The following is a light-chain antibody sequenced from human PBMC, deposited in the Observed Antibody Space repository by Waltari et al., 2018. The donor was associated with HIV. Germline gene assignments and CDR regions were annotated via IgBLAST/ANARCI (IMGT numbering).Light chain of an antibody. CDR3: AAWDDSLTGNVI. J-gene: IGLJ2*01. CDR1: TSNIGSNA. Sequence: QSVLTQPPSTSGPPGQRVTISCSGSTSNIGSNAVNWYRQLPGTAPKLVIYSNNQRMPGVPDRFTGSKSGTSASLAISGLQSEDEAVYYCAAWDDSLTGNVIFGGGTKLTVL. CDR2: SNN. V-gene: IGLV1-44*01.